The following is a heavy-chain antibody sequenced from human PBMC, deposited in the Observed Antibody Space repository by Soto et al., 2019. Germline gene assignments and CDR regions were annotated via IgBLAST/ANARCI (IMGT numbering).Heavy chain of an antibody. D-gene: IGHD1-26*01. Sequence: QPGGSLRLSCAASGFTFSSYWMHWVRQAPGKGLVWVSRINNDGSTTTYADSVKGRFTISRDDAKNTLYLEMNSLRAEDTAVYYCVRGYSGTYRIDNWGQGTPVTVSS. V-gene: IGHV3-74*01. CDR2: INNDGSTT. CDR3: VRGYSGTYRIDN. J-gene: IGHJ4*02. CDR1: GFTFSSYW.